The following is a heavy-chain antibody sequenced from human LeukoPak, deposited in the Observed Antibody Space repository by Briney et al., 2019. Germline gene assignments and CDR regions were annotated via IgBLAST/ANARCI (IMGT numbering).Heavy chain of an antibody. Sequence: SETLSLTCTVSGGSISSGSYYWSWIRQPAGKGLEWIGRIYTSGSTNYNPSLRSRVTISVDTSKNQFSLKLSSVTAADTDVYYCARGYGGNPLDYWGQGTLVTVSS. CDR2: IYTSGST. V-gene: IGHV4-61*02. D-gene: IGHD4-23*01. CDR1: GGSISSGSYY. J-gene: IGHJ4*02. CDR3: ARGYGGNPLDY.